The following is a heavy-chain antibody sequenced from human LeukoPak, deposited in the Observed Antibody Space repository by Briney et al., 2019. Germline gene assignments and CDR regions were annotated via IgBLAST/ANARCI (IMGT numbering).Heavy chain of an antibody. CDR3: AKDGAQYSSGPECDP. D-gene: IGHD6-19*01. Sequence: GGSLRLSCAASGLHFSGTAMSWVRQAPGKGLEWVSAISHDGMNAYYADSVKGRFTISRDNSKKTVSLDMSSLTAADTGVYYCAKDGAQYSSGPECDPRGQGALVTVSP. CDR2: ISHDGMNA. J-gene: IGHJ5*02. V-gene: IGHV3-23*01. CDR1: GLHFSGTA.